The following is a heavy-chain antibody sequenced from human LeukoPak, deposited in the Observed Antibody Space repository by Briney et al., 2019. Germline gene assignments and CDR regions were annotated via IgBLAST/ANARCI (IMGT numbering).Heavy chain of an antibody. CDR3: AREVDTAMVRGGSFDY. V-gene: IGHV3-48*02. CDR1: GFTFSSYS. D-gene: IGHD5-18*01. J-gene: IGHJ4*02. CDR2: IISSSSTI. Sequence: GGSLTLSCAASGFTFSSYSMNWVRHAPGKVLEWVSYIISSSSTIYYADSVKGRFTISRDNAKNSLYLQMNSLRDEDTAVYYCAREVDTAMVRGGSFDYWGQGTLVTVSS.